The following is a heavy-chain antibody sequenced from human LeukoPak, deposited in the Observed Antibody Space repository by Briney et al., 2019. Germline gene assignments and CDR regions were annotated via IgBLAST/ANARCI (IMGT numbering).Heavy chain of an antibody. CDR1: GFTFSSYE. D-gene: IGHD4-23*01. Sequence: GGSLRLSCAASGFTFSSYEMNWVRQAPGKGLEWVADISSSGSTIYYADSGKGRFTIYRENAKNSLYLQTNSLRAEATAVYYCARDQGLEFYGGNPYYYYYYGMDVWGQGTMVTVSS. J-gene: IGHJ6*02. CDR2: ISSSGSTI. V-gene: IGHV3-48*03. CDR3: ARDQGLEFYGGNPYYYYYYGMDV.